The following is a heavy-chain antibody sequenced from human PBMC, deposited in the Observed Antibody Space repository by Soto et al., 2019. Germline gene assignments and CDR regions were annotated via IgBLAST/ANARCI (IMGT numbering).Heavy chain of an antibody. CDR2: IYYSGST. J-gene: IGHJ4*02. CDR3: ARRYGVYFDY. CDR1: GGSISSYY. D-gene: IGHD4-17*01. Sequence: SETLSLTCTVSGGSISSYYWSWIRQPPGKGLEWIGYIYYSGSTNYNPSLKSRVTISVDTSKNQFSLKLSSVTAADTAVYYCARRYGVYFDYWGQGTXVTVSS. V-gene: IGHV4-59*08.